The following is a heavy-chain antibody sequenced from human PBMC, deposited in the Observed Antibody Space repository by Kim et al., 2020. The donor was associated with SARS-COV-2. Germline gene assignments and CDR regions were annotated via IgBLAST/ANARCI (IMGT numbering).Heavy chain of an antibody. D-gene: IGHD2-2*02. CDR3: AKAYCSSTNCYIVY. V-gene: IGHV3-9*01. Sequence: SEKGRFTISRDNAKSSLYLQINSLRAEDTALYYCAKAYCSSTNCYIVYWGQGTLVTVSS. J-gene: IGHJ4*02.